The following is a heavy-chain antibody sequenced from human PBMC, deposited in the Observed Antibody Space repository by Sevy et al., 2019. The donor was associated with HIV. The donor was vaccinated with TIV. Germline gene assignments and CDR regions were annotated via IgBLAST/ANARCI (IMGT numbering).Heavy chain of an antibody. J-gene: IGHJ5*02. Sequence: WGSLRLSCTASGFTFSSYDMNWVRQAPGKGLEWVSKTSSSGSSIYYADSVKGRFTISRDNAKNSLNLQMNSLRAEDTAVYYCTRNGGAFDNGFDPWGQGTLVTVSS. D-gene: IGHD2-8*01. CDR2: TSSSGSSI. V-gene: IGHV3-48*03. CDR3: TRNGGAFDNGFDP. CDR1: GFTFSSYD.